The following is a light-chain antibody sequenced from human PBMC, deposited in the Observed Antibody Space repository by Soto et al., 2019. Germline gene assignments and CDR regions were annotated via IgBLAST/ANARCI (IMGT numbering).Light chain of an antibody. CDR2: DNN. V-gene: IGLV1-51*01. CDR3: GTWDSSLSAYV. Sequence: QSVLTQPPSVSAAPGQKVNISCSGSSSNIGNNYVSWYQQLPGTAPKLLIYDNNKRPSGIPDRFSGSKSGTSATLCITRLQTGDETDYYCGTWDSSLSAYVFGPGTKVTVL. J-gene: IGLJ1*01. CDR1: SSNIGNNY.